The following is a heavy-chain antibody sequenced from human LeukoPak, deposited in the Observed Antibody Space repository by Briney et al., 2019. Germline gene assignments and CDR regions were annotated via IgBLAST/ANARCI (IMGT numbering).Heavy chain of an antibody. D-gene: IGHD3-10*01. Sequence: PGGSLRLSCAASGFTFNIYSMNWVRQAPGKGLEWVSSISTDSSHMYYADSVKGRFTVSRDNAKNSLYLQMNTLRAEDTAVYYCARDDTSAHFFDSWGQGTLVTVSS. CDR3: ARDDTSAHFFDS. J-gene: IGHJ4*02. CDR1: GFTFNIYS. V-gene: IGHV3-21*06. CDR2: ISTDSSHM.